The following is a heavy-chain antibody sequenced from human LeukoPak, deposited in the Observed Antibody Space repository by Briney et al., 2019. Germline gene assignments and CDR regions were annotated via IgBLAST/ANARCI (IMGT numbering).Heavy chain of an antibody. CDR3: ARWGIVGHDAFDL. CDR2: IRYDGNDH. Sequence: GGSLRLSCAGSGFTFSRYGMHWVRQAPGKGLEWVALIRYDGNDHWYGDSAKGRFAISRDNSKDTVYLQMDSLRDEDTAVYYCARWGIVGHDAFDLWGQGTTVTVSS. V-gene: IGHV3-33*01. CDR1: GFTFSRYG. D-gene: IGHD1-26*01. J-gene: IGHJ3*01.